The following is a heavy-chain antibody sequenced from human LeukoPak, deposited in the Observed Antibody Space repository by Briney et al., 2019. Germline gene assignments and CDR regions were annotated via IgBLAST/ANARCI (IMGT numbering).Heavy chain of an antibody. J-gene: IGHJ3*02. D-gene: IGHD3-22*01. CDR2: IYTSGST. CDR3: AREGSSGYYYDDAFDI. V-gene: IGHV4-61*02. CDR1: GGSISSGSYY. Sequence: SQTLSLTCTVSGGSISSGSYYWSWIRQPAGKGLEWIGRIYTSGSTNYNPSLKSRVTISVDTSKNQFSLELSSVTAADTAVYYCAREGSSGYYYDDAFDIWGQGTMVTVSS.